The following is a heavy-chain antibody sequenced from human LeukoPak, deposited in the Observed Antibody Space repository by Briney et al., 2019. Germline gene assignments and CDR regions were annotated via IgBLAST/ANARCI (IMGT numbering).Heavy chain of an antibody. J-gene: IGHJ4*02. V-gene: IGHV3-48*03. CDR2: ISSSGSTI. CDR3: ARERDSSGYSFDY. CDR1: RFTFSSYE. D-gene: IGHD3-22*01. Sequence: GGSLRLSCAASRFTFSSYEMHWVHQAPGQGLEWVSYISSSGSTIYYADSVKGRFTISRDNARNSLYLQMNSLRAEDTAVYYCARERDSSGYSFDYWGQGTLVTVSS.